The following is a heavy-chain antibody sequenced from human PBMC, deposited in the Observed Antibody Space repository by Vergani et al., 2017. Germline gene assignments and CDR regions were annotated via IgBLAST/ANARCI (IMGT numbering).Heavy chain of an antibody. CDR2: INHSGST. Sequence: QVQLQQWGAGLLKPSETLSLTCAVYGGSFSGYYWSWIRQPPGKGLEWIGEINHSGSTNYNPSLKGRVTISVDTSKNQFSLKLSSVTAADTAVYYCARAGGIAARRGFDYWGQGTLVTVSS. CDR1: GGSFSGYY. CDR3: ARAGGIAARRGFDY. D-gene: IGHD6-6*01. V-gene: IGHV4-34*01. J-gene: IGHJ4*02.